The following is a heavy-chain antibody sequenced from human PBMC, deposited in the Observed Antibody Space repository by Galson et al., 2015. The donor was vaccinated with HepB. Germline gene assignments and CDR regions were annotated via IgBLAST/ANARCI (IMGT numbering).Heavy chain of an antibody. CDR1: GFSFMSHS. J-gene: IGHJ6*02. D-gene: IGHD2-21*01. CDR2: ISPGGTK. V-gene: IGHV3-48*01. Sequence: SLRLSCAASGFSFMSHSMNWVRHSPGKGLEWLAYISPGGTKYYADSAMGRFTISRDNAKKSMYLHMSSLRVEDTAVYYCARNPASYDYYNMDVWGQGTTVTVSS. CDR3: ARNPASYDYYNMDV.